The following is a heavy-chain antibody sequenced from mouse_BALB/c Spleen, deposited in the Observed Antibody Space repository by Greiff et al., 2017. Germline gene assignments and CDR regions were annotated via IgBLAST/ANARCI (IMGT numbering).Heavy chain of an antibody. CDR1: GYTFTSYY. Sequence: VQLQQSGAELVKPGASVKLSCKASGYTFTSYYMYWVKQRPGQGLEWIGEINPSNGGTNFNEKFKSKATLTVDKSSSTAYMQLSSLTSEDSAVYYCTRWDWVYAMDYWGQGTSVTVSS. D-gene: IGHD4-1*01. V-gene: IGHV1S81*02. CDR2: INPSNGGT. J-gene: IGHJ4*01. CDR3: TRWDWVYAMDY.